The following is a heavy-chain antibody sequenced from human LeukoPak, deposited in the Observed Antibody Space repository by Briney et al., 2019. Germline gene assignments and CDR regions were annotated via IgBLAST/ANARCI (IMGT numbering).Heavy chain of an antibody. CDR2: IYTSGST. V-gene: IGHV4-4*07. D-gene: IGHD3-10*01. J-gene: IGHJ4*02. CDR3: ARIWVPYYYGSGSSGYYFDY. CDR1: GGSISSYY. Sequence: SETLSLTCTVSGGSISSYYWSWIRQPAGKGLEWIGRIYTSGSTNYNPSLKSRVTMSVDTSKNQFSLKLSSVTAADTAVYYCARIWVPYYYGSGSSGYYFDYWGQGTLVTVSS.